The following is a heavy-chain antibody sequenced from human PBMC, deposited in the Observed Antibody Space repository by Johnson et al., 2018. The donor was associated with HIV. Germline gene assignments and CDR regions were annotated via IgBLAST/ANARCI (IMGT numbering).Heavy chain of an antibody. Sequence: MHLVESGGGVVQRGGSLRVSCAASGFTFSSYGLSWVRQAPGKGLEWVANIKQDGSERYYVDSVKGRFTISRDNSKNTLYLQMNGLRADDTAVYYCAKVGGGGFDIWCQGTMVTVCS. CDR1: GFTFSSYG. V-gene: IGHV3-7*03. CDR2: IKQDGSER. D-gene: IGHD2-15*01. CDR3: AKVGGGGFDI. J-gene: IGHJ3*02.